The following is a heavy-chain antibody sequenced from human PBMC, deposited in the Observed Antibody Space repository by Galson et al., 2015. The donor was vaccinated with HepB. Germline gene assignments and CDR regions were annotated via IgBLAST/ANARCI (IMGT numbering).Heavy chain of an antibody. D-gene: IGHD2-21*02. Sequence: SVKVSCKASGYTFTSYYMHWVRQAPGQGLEWMGIINPSGGSTTYAQKFQGRVSMTGDSSTDTAYMELSSLRSEDTAVYYCATSEYCGGDCYDAFDIWGQGTMVAVSS. CDR2: INPSGGST. CDR3: ATSEYCGGDCYDAFDI. J-gene: IGHJ3*02. CDR1: GYTFTSYY. V-gene: IGHV1-46*01.